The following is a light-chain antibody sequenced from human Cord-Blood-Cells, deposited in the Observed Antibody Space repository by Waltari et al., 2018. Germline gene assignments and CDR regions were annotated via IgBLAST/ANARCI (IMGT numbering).Light chain of an antibody. J-gene: IGLJ2*01. Sequence: QSALTQPASVSGSPGQSLTISCTGTSSDVGSYNLVSWYQQHPGKAPKLMIYEGSKRPSGGSNRFSGSKSGNTASLTISGLQAEDEADYYCCSYAGSSTFVVFGGGTKLTVL. CDR2: EGS. CDR3: CSYAGSSTFVV. CDR1: SSDVGSYNL. V-gene: IGLV2-23*03.